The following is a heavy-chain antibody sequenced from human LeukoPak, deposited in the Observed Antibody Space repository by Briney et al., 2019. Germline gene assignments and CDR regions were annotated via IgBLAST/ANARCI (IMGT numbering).Heavy chain of an antibody. CDR2: INHSGST. J-gene: IGHJ4*02. Sequence: SSETLSLTCAVYGGSFSGYYWSWIRQPPGKGLEWIGEINHSGSTNYNPSLKSRVTISVDMSKNQFSLKLSSVTAADTAVYYCARGKRRPNPFDYWGQGTLVTVSS. V-gene: IGHV4-34*01. CDR3: ARGKRRPNPFDY. CDR1: GGSFSGYY.